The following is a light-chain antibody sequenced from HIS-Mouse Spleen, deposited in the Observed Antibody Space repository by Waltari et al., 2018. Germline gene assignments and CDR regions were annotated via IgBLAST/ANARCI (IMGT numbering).Light chain of an antibody. J-gene: IGLJ1*01. Sequence: QSALTQPPSASGSPGQSVTISCTGTSSDGGGYNYVSWYQQHPGKAPKLMIYEVSTRPSGVPDRFSGSKSGTTASLTVSGLQAEDEADYYCSSYAGSNNYVFGTGTKVTVL. CDR3: SSYAGSNNYV. V-gene: IGLV2-8*01. CDR2: EVS. CDR1: SSDGGGYNY.